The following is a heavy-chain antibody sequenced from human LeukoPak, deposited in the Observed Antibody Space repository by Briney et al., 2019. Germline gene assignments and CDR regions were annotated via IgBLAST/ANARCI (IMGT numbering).Heavy chain of an antibody. CDR2: IYFSGTV. D-gene: IGHD7-27*01. CDR3: ASTKLGGFDY. Sequence: PSQTLSLTCTVSGASISSGDFYWSWIRQPPEKGLEWIGYIYFSGTVYYNPFLKSRVTISVDTSKNQFSLKLSSVTAADTAVYYCASTKLGGFDYWGQGTLVTVSS. V-gene: IGHV4-30-4*08. J-gene: IGHJ4*02. CDR1: GASISSGDFY.